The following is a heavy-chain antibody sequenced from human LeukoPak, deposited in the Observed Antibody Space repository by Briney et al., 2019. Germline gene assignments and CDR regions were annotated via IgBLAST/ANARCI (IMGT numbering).Heavy chain of an antibody. CDR3: ASVLWFGELLPLFDY. J-gene: IGHJ4*02. CDR1: GFTFSSYW. D-gene: IGHD3-10*01. Sequence: GGSLRLSCAASGFTFSSYWMSWVRQAPGKGLEWVANIKQDGSEKYYVDSVKGRFTISRDNAKSSLYLQMNSLRAEDTAVYYCASVLWFGELLPLFDYWGQGTLVTVSS. CDR2: IKQDGSEK. V-gene: IGHV3-7*01.